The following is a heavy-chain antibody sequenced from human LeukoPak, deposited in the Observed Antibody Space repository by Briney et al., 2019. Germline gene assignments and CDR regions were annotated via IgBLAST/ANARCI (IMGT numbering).Heavy chain of an antibody. CDR3: AKDLGVTTDFDY. CDR2: ISGSGGST. CDR1: GFNFSRYA. J-gene: IGHJ4*02. D-gene: IGHD1-26*01. V-gene: IGHV3-23*01. Sequence: LGGTLTLSCAASGFNFSRYAMSWVRQALGMGLEWTSAISGSGGSTYYADSVKGRFTTSRDNSKNTLYLQINSLRAEDTAVYYCAKDLGVTTDFDYWGQGTPVTVSS.